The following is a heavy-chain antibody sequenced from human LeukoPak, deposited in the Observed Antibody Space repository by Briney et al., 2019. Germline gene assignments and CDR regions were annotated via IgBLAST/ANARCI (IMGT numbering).Heavy chain of an antibody. CDR2: IYTSGST. J-gene: IGHJ6*03. CDR1: GGSISSSSYY. CDR3: ARIYCGGDCRGYYYHYYMDV. V-gene: IGHV4-61*02. D-gene: IGHD2-21*02. Sequence: SETLFLTCTVSGGSISSSSYYWSWIRQPAGKGLEWIGRIYTSGSTKYNPSLKSRVTISVDTSKNQFSLKLSSVTAADTAVYYCARIYCGGDCRGYYYHYYMDVWGKGTTVTISS.